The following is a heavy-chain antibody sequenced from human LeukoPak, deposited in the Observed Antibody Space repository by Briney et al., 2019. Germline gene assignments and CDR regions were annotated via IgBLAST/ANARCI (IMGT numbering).Heavy chain of an antibody. Sequence: KPSETLSLTCTVSGASISSFYWSWIRQPAGKGLEWIGRIYISGSTNYNPSLKSRVTMSLDTSKNQFSLKLTSVTAADTAVYYRARGPESSGYYTFDFWGQGTLVTVSS. CDR3: ARGPESSGYYTFDF. CDR2: IYISGST. CDR1: GASISSFY. V-gene: IGHV4-4*07. D-gene: IGHD3-22*01. J-gene: IGHJ4*02.